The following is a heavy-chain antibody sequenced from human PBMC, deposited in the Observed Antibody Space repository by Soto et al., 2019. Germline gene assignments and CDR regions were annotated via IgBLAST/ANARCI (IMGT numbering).Heavy chain of an antibody. Sequence: GGSLRLSCAASGFTFSSYAMHWVRQAPGKGLGWVAVISYDGSNKYYADSVKGRFTTSRDNSKNTLYLQMNSLRAEDTAVYYCARDRRIAAAGTAWFDPWGQGTLVTVSS. V-gene: IGHV3-30-3*01. CDR2: ISYDGSNK. D-gene: IGHD6-13*01. CDR3: ARDRRIAAAGTAWFDP. J-gene: IGHJ5*02. CDR1: GFTFSSYA.